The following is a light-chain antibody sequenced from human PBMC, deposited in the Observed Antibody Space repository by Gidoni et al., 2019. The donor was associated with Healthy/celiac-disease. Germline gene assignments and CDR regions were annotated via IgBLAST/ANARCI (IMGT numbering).Light chain of an antibody. CDR1: QILLHSNGYNY. V-gene: IGKV2-28*01. CDR2: VGS. Sequence: DIVMTQSPRSLPVTPGEPDSISCRSSQILLHSNGYNYLDGYLQQQGQSPLLLIYVGSNPASGVPYRFSGSGSGTYLTLKIIRAEADDVVVYYCMQALQTPITFGQGTRLEIK. CDR3: MQALQTPIT. J-gene: IGKJ5*01.